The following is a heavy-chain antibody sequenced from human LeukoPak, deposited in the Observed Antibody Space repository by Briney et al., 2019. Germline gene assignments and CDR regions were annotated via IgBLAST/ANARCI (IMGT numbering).Heavy chain of an antibody. V-gene: IGHV3-23*01. Sequence: AGGSLRLSCAVSGITLSNYGVTWVRQAPGKALDWVAGISDTGGRTNYADFVKGRFTISRDNPKNTLYLQMNSLRAEDTAVYFCAKRGVVIRVILVGFHKEAYYFDSWGQGALVTVSS. J-gene: IGHJ4*02. CDR3: AKRGVVIRVILVGFHKEAYYFDS. CDR1: GITLSNYG. CDR2: ISDTGGRT. D-gene: IGHD3-22*01.